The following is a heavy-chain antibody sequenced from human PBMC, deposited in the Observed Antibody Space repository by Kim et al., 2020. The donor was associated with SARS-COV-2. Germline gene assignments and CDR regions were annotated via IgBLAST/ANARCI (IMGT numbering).Heavy chain of an antibody. CDR3: ASSPGRGGIAVAGTDYYYYGKDV. CDR2: IYYSGST. J-gene: IGHJ6*02. Sequence: SETLSLTCTVSGGSISSSSYYWGWIRQPPGKGLEWIGSIYYSGSTYYNPSLKSRVTISVDTSKNQFSLKLSSVTAADTAVYYCASSPGRGGIAVAGTDYYYYGKDVWGQGTTVTVSS. CDR1: GGSISSSSYY. V-gene: IGHV4-39*01. D-gene: IGHD6-19*01.